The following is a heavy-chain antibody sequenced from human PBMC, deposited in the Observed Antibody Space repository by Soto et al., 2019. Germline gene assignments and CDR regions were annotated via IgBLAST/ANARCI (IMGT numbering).Heavy chain of an antibody. Sequence: QVQLVQSGAEVKKPGASVRVSCKASGYVFPSYDITWVRQAPGHGLEWMGWVNPGSGYKGYAQNFPGRVTLTRNMSISTVYMELSSLRSEDTAVYYCARADPRHYYMDVWGKGTTVTVSS. CDR2: VNPGSGYK. CDR3: ARADPRHYYMDV. V-gene: IGHV1-8*01. J-gene: IGHJ6*03. CDR1: GYVFPSYD.